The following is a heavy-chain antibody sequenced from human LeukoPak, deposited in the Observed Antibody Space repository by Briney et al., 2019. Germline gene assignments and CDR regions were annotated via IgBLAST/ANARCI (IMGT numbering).Heavy chain of an antibody. V-gene: IGHV3-30*02. Sequence: GGSLRLSCAASGFTFSSYGMHWVRQAPGKGLEWVVFIRYDGSNKYYADSVKGRFTISRDNSKNTVYLQMNSLRAEDTAVYYCARGPSGYHNTGGQGTLVTVSS. D-gene: IGHD5-12*01. J-gene: IGHJ4*02. CDR2: IRYDGSNK. CDR1: GFTFSSYG. CDR3: ARGPSGYHNT.